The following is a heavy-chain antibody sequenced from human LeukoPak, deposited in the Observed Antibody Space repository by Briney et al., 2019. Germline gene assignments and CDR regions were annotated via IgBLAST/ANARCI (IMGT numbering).Heavy chain of an antibody. Sequence: SETLSLTSSVSGGSINSGYWSWIRQPPGKGLQWIRLRYPSGSTNYIPSLKCRIIISVATSSTQFSLKLSSVTAADTAVYYCASGHCPLEYWGQGTLVTVSS. CDR3: ASGHCPLEY. D-gene: IGHD2-21*02. CDR1: GGSINSGY. V-gene: IGHV4-59*01. J-gene: IGHJ4*02. CDR2: RYPSGST.